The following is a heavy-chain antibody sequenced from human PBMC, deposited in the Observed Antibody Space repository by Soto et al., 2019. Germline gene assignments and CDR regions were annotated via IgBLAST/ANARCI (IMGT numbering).Heavy chain of an antibody. CDR2: ISDYNGNR. V-gene: IGHV1-18*04. J-gene: IGHJ6*02. D-gene: IGHD3-9*01. CDR1: DYTFRGYS. Sequence: ASVNVSCKASDYTFRGYSITSVRQAPGQGLEWMGRISDYNGNRNSARKLRHRITLTTETYASKAHLELRSLTSAATDVYFCASDVFCGGAPACPDMDVWGQGTTVTVSS. CDR3: ASDVFCGGAPACPDMDV.